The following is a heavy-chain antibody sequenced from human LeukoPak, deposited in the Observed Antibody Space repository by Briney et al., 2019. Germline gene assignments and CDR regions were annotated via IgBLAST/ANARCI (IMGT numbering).Heavy chain of an antibody. V-gene: IGHV3-23*01. CDR2: IGGSGTTT. CDR1: GFTFSNYA. D-gene: IGHD3-16*01. Sequence: SGGSLRLSCAASGFTFSNYALNWVRQAPGKGLKWVSIIGGSGTTTYYADSVKGRFTISRDNSKNTLYLQMNSLRAEDTAVYYCAKRMITFGGLKGGFDFWGQGTLVTVSS. J-gene: IGHJ4*02. CDR3: AKRMITFGGLKGGFDF.